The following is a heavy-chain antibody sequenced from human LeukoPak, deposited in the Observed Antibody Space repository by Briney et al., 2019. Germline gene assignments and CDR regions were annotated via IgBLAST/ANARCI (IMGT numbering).Heavy chain of an antibody. D-gene: IGHD1-26*01. Sequence: GGSLRLSCSASGFAFSTYWMSWVRQAPGKGLEWVSVIYSGGDTYYADSVKGRFTISRDNSKNTLYLQMNSLRPEDTAVYYCARAGGSYGNWGQGTLVTVSS. CDR1: GFAFSTYW. CDR3: ARAGGSYGN. CDR2: IYSGGDT. V-gene: IGHV3-53*01. J-gene: IGHJ4*02.